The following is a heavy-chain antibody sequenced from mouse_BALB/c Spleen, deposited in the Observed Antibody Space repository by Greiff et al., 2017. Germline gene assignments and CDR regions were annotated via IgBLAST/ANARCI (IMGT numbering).Heavy chain of an antibody. CDR3: ARFGKHAMDY. Sequence: EVQLQQSGPGLVKPSQSLSLTCTVTGYSITSDYAWNWIRQFPGNKLEWMGYISYSGSTSYNPSLKSRISITRDTSKNQFFLQLNSVTTEDTATYYCARFGKHAMDYWGQGTSVTVSS. CDR2: ISYSGST. D-gene: IGHD1-1*01. J-gene: IGHJ4*01. CDR1: GYSITSDYA. V-gene: IGHV3-2*02.